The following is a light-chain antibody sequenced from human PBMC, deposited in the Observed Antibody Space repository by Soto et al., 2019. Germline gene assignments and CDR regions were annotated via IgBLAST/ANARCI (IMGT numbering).Light chain of an antibody. V-gene: IGKV4-1*01. CDR2: WAS. CDR1: QSILYSSNNKNY. Sequence: DILMTHTPDSLSVSLGERATFNCKSSQSILYSSNNKNYLAWYQQKSGQPPKLLIYWASTRESGVPDRFSGSGSGTDFTLTISSLQAEDAAVYYCQQYYSIPWTFGQGTKVDIK. CDR3: QQYYSIPWT. J-gene: IGKJ1*01.